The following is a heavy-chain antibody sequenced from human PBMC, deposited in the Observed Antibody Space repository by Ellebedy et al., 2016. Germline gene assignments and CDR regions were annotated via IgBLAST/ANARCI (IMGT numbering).Heavy chain of an antibody. J-gene: IGHJ4*02. Sequence: GSLRLSCTVSGGSISSYYWSWIRQPPGKGLEWIGYIYYSGSTNYNPSLKSRVTISVDTSKNQFSLELSSVTAADTAVYYCARQTLAAATDYWGQGTLVTVSS. CDR2: IYYSGST. D-gene: IGHD2-15*01. V-gene: IGHV4-59*08. CDR3: ARQTLAAATDY. CDR1: GGSISSYY.